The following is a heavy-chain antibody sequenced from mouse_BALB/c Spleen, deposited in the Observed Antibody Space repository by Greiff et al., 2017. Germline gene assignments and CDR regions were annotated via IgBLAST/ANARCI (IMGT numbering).Heavy chain of an antibody. J-gene: IGHJ3*01. V-gene: IGHV10-1*02. CDR3: VKEGFAY. CDR2: IRSKSNNYAT. Sequence: EVQLVESGGGLVQPKGSLKLSCAASGFTFNTYAMNWVRQAPGKGLEWVARIRSKSNNYATYYADSVKDRFTISRDDSQSMLYLQMNNLKTEDTAMYYCVKEGFAYWGQGTLVTVSA. CDR1: GFTFNTYA.